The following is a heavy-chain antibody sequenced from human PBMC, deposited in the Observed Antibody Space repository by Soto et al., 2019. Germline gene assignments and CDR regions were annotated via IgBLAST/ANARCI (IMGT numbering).Heavy chain of an antibody. Sequence: QVQLRESGSGLVKPSQTLSLTCSVSGASVTRDGNCWTWIRQPPGKGLEFVASIFHGGSTFYNPSLRSLVTISLDRSKNQFSLKLTSVTAADTAVDYCAREVDGYSQCADWGQGTLVTVSS. D-gene: IGHD4-4*01. CDR3: AREVDGYSQCAD. J-gene: IGHJ4*02. CDR2: IFHGGST. V-gene: IGHV4-30-2*01. CDR1: GASVTRDGNC.